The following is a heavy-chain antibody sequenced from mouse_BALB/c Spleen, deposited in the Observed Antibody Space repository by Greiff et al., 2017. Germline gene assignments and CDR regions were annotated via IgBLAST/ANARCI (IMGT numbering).Heavy chain of an antibody. V-gene: IGHV1-9*01. CDR1: GYTFSSYW. CDR2: ILPGSGST. J-gene: IGHJ4*01. Sequence: QVQLKESGAELMKPGASVKISCKATGYTFSSYWIEWVKQRPGHGLEWIGEILPGSGSTNYNEKFKGKATFTADTSSNTAYMQLSSLTSEDSAVYYCARGGRGYAMDYWGQGTSVTVSS. D-gene: IGHD3-3*01. CDR3: ARGGRGYAMDY.